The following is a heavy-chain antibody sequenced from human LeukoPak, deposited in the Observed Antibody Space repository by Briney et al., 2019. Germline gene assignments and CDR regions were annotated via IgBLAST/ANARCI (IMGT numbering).Heavy chain of an antibody. Sequence: SETLSLTCTVSGGSISSYYWSWIRQPAGEGLEWIGRIYTSGSTNYNPSLKSRVTMSVDTSKNQFSLKLSPVTAADTAVYYCARGGYYDSSGYGFDYWGQGTLVTVSS. CDR3: ARGGYYDSSGYGFDY. V-gene: IGHV4-4*07. CDR1: GGSISSYY. CDR2: IYTSGST. D-gene: IGHD3-22*01. J-gene: IGHJ4*02.